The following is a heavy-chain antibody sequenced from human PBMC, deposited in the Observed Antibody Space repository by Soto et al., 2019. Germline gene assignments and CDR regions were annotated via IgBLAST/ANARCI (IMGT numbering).Heavy chain of an antibody. D-gene: IGHD6-19*01. CDR3: ASLRRRSIAVAGTQIDY. CDR2: IYYSGST. J-gene: IGHJ4*02. Sequence: PSETLSLTCTVSGGSISSGGYYWSWIRQHPGKGLEWIGYIYYSGSTYYNPSLKSRVTISVDTSKNQFSLKLSSVTAADTAVYYCASLRRRSIAVAGTQIDYWGQGTLVTAPQ. CDR1: GGSISSGGYY. V-gene: IGHV4-31*03.